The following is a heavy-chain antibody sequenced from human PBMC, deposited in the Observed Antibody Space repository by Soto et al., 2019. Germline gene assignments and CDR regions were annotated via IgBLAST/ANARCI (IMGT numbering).Heavy chain of an antibody. CDR2: ISPSGGST. J-gene: IGHJ4*02. D-gene: IGHD5-12*01. CDR3: AREGDSGYDYSFYFDY. Sequence: GASVKVSCKASGYTFTSYYMHWVRQAPGQGLGWMGIISPSGGSTSYAQKFQGRVTMTRDTSTSTVYMELSSLRSEDTAVYYCAREGDSGYDYSFYFDYWGQGTLVTVSS. V-gene: IGHV1-46*01. CDR1: GYTFTSYY.